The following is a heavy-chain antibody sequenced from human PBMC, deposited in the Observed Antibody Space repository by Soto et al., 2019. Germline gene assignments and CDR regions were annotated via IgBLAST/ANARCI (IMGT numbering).Heavy chain of an antibody. CDR1: GGSISSSSYY. Sequence: PSETLSLTCTVSGGSISSSSYYWGWIRQPPGKGLEWIGSIYYSGSTYYNPSLKSRVTISVDTSKNQFSLKLSSVTAADTAVYYCARQSEYGDYVDYWGQGTLVTVSS. CDR2: IYYSGST. J-gene: IGHJ4*02. D-gene: IGHD4-17*01. V-gene: IGHV4-39*01. CDR3: ARQSEYGDYVDY.